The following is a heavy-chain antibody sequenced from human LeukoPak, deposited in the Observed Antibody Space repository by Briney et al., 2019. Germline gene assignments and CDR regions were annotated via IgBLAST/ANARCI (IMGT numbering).Heavy chain of an antibody. Sequence: ASVKVSCKASGYTFTSYGISWVRQAPGQGLEWMGWISAYNGNTNYAQKLQGRVTTTTDTSTSTAYMELRSLRSDDTAVYYCARTPYGDYLGRFAFDIWGQGTMVTVSS. CDR1: GYTFTSYG. CDR2: ISAYNGNT. CDR3: ARTPYGDYLGRFAFDI. J-gene: IGHJ3*02. V-gene: IGHV1-18*01. D-gene: IGHD4-17*01.